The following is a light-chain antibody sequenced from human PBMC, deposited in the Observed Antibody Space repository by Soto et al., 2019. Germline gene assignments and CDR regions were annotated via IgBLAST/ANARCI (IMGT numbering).Light chain of an antibody. CDR1: QSISSNY. CDR2: DAS. J-gene: IGKJ5*01. CDR3: QYYGSSHSNT. V-gene: IGKV3-20*01. Sequence: EIVLTQYPGTLSLSPGERATLSCRAGQSISSNYLAWYQHKPCQAPRLLIYDASSKATGTPDSFSGSGSGTDFTLTISRLQPEDFAVYYCQYYGSSHSNTFGHGTRLEIK.